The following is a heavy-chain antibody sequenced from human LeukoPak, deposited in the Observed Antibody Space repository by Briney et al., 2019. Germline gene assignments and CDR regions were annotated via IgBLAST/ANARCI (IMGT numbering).Heavy chain of an antibody. Sequence: SETVSLTCTVSGGSISSSSYYWGWIRQPPGKGLEWIGSIYYSGSTYYNPSLKSRVTISVDTSKNQFSLKLSSVTAADTAVYYCARRLATTDAFDIWGQGTMVTVSS. CDR2: IYYSGST. V-gene: IGHV4-39*07. J-gene: IGHJ3*02. CDR3: ARRLATTDAFDI. CDR1: GGSISSSSYY. D-gene: IGHD1-1*01.